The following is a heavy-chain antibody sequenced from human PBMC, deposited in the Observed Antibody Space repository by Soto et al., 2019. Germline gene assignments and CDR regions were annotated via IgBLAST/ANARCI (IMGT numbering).Heavy chain of an antibody. V-gene: IGHV4-34*01. Sequence: SETLSLTCAVYGGSFSGYYWSWIRQPPGQGLEWIGEINHSGSTNYNPSLKSRVTISVDTSKNQFSLKLGSVTAADTAVYYCARGSSSPRLRVHFKTYYYYYMDVWDKGTTVTVSS. CDR1: GGSFSGYY. CDR3: ARGSSSPRLRVHFKTYYYYYMDV. D-gene: IGHD6-6*01. CDR2: INHSGST. J-gene: IGHJ6*03.